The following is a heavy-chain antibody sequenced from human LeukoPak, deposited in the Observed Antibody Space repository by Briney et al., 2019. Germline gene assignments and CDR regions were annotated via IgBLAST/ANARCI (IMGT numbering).Heavy chain of an antibody. D-gene: IGHD3-22*01. CDR2: ISWNSGSI. V-gene: IGHV3-9*01. CDR3: AKESHYYDSSGYYYGLRGAFDI. J-gene: IGHJ3*02. Sequence: PGGSLRLCCAASGFTFDDYGMHWVRQAPGEGLELVSDISWNSGSIGYADSVKGRFTISRDNAKNSLYLKMNSLRAEDTALYYCAKESHYYDSSGYYYGLRGAFDIWGQGTMVTVSS. CDR1: GFTFDDYG.